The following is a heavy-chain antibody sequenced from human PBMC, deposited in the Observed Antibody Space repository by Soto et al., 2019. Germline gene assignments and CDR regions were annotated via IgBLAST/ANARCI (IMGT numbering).Heavy chain of an antibody. Sequence: PSETLSLTCTVSGGSTRSGGYYWSWVRQNPRKGLEWIGNIYYSGNTYCNPSLKSRLTISVDTSKNQFSLNLSSVTAADTAVYYCARDRLMATAGTARHYFGLDVWGQGTTVTVSS. D-gene: IGHD5-18*01. J-gene: IGHJ6*02. CDR3: ARDRLMATAGTARHYFGLDV. CDR1: GGSTRSGGYY. CDR2: IYYSGNT. V-gene: IGHV4-31*03.